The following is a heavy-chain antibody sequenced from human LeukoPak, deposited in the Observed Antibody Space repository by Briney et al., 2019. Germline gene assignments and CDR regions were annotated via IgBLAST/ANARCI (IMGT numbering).Heavy chain of an antibody. Sequence: PSETLSLTCAVYGGSFSGYYWCWIRQPPGKGLEWIGEINHSGSTNYNPSLKSRVTISVDTSKNQFSLKLSSVTAADTAVYYCARLRWGILTGRRNYFDYWGQGTLVTVSS. CDR1: GGSFSGYY. V-gene: IGHV4-34*01. J-gene: IGHJ4*02. CDR2: INHSGST. CDR3: ARLRWGILTGRRNYFDY. D-gene: IGHD3-9*01.